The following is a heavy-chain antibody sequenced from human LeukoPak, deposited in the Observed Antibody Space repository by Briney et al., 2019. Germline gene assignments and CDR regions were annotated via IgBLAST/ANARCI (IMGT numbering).Heavy chain of an antibody. CDR2: ISYDGLIK. Sequence: GGSLRLSCAVSGFTFRNYAIHWVRQAPGKGLEWVAFISYDGLIKYYADSVKGRFTISRDNSQNTLDLQMNSLRPEDTAVYYCARSMTTVTTTSLSYWGQGTLVTVSS. V-gene: IGHV3-30-3*01. J-gene: IGHJ4*02. CDR1: GFTFRNYA. CDR3: ARSMTTVTTTSLSY. D-gene: IGHD4-17*01.